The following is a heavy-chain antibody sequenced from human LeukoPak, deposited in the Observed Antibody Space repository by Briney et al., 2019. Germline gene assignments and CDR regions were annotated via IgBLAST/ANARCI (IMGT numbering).Heavy chain of an antibody. CDR2: IYYSGST. CDR1: GGSTSSSSYF. V-gene: IGHV4-39*01. Sequence: ASETLSLTCSVSGGSTSSSSYFWGWIRQPPGKGLEWIGSIYYSGSTYSNPSLKSRVTISVDTSKSQFSLKLSSVTAADTAADYCARDGYTFGSIDYWGQGTLVTVSS. CDR3: ARDGYTFGSIDY. J-gene: IGHJ4*02. D-gene: IGHD5-18*01.